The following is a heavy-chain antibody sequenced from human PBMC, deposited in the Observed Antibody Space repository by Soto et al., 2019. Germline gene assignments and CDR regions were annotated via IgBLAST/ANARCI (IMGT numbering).Heavy chain of an antibody. J-gene: IGHJ5*02. Sequence: GASVKVSCKASGGTFSSYTISWVRQAPGQGLEWMGRIIPILGIANYAQKFQGRVTITADKSTSTAYMELSSLRSEDTAVYYCARLAAAGTFRFDPWGQGTLVTVS. CDR1: GGTFSSYT. CDR2: IIPILGIA. CDR3: ARLAAAGTFRFDP. D-gene: IGHD6-13*01. V-gene: IGHV1-69*02.